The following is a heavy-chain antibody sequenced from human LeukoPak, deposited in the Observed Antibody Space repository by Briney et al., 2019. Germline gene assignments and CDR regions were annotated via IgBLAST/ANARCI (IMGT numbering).Heavy chain of an antibody. J-gene: IGHJ4*02. D-gene: IGHD3-22*01. Sequence: GGSLRLSCAVSGFTFSDHYMDWVRQAPGKGLEWVGRTRNKANSYTTEYAASVKGRFTISRDDSKNSLYLQMNSLKTEDTAVYYCAPADYDSHWGQGTLVTVSS. CDR3: APADYDSH. V-gene: IGHV3-72*01. CDR2: TRNKANSYTT. CDR1: GFTFSDHY.